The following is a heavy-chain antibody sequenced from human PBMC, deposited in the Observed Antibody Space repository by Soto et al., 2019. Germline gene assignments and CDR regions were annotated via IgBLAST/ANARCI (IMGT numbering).Heavy chain of an antibody. Sequence: GGSLRLSCSASGFTFSSYAMHWVRQAPGKGLEYVSAISSNGGSTYYADSVKGRFTISRDNSKNTLYLQMSSLRAEDTAVYYCVNGYDFWSGSGYYGMDVWGQGTTVTVSS. CDR2: ISSNGGST. CDR1: GFTFSSYA. J-gene: IGHJ6*02. CDR3: VNGYDFWSGSGYYGMDV. D-gene: IGHD3-3*01. V-gene: IGHV3-64D*08.